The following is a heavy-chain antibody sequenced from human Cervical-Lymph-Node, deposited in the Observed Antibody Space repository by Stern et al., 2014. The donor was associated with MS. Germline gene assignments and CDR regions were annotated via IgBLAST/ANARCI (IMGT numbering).Heavy chain of an antibody. D-gene: IGHD3-10*01. V-gene: IGHV1-69*01. Sequence: QLQLQESGAEVKKPGSSVRVSCKASGGTFSSYAISWVRQAPGQGLEWMGGIIPIFGSANYARKFQGRVTITADDSTSTAYMEVNSLRSEDTAVYYCASSVGELTPEDVWGQGTTVTV. CDR3: ASSVGELTPEDV. CDR2: IIPIFGSA. CDR1: GGTFSSYA. J-gene: IGHJ6*02.